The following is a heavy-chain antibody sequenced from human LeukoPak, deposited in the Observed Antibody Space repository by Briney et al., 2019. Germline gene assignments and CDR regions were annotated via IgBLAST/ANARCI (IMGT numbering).Heavy chain of an antibody. V-gene: IGHV1-69*13. J-gene: IGHJ4*02. CDR1: GGTFSSYA. D-gene: IGHD2-21*02. Sequence: GASVKVSCKASGGTFSSYAISWVRQAPGQGLERMGGIIPIFGTANYAQKFQGRVTITADESTSTAYMELSSLRSEDTAVYYCASGGASYCGGDCYSASDYWGQGTLVTVSS. CDR2: IIPIFGTA. CDR3: ASGGASYCGGDCYSASDY.